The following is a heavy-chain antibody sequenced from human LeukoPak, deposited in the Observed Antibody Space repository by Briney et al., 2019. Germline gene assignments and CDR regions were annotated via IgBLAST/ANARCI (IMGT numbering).Heavy chain of an antibody. V-gene: IGHV1-2*02. CDR2: ITPNRGHT. Sequence: GASVKVSRKASGYTFTGYYMHGVRQAPGQGLEWVGWITPNRGHTKYAQKFQGSVTMTRDTSISTAYMELSRLRSDDTAVYYCARDKATGGTFYYYYMDGWGKGTTVTISS. CDR1: GYTFTGYY. J-gene: IGHJ6*03. D-gene: IGHD1-1*01. CDR3: ARDKATGGTFYYYYMDG.